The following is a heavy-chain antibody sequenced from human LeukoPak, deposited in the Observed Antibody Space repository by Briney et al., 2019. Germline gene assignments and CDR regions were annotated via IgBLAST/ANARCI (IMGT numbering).Heavy chain of an antibody. CDR1: GFTFSSYA. J-gene: IGHJ4*02. D-gene: IGHD6-6*01. CDR2: ISASGDST. Sequence: GGSLRLSCAASGFTFSSYAMSWVRQAPGKGLEWVSVISASGDSTYYADSVKGRFTISRDNSKNTLYLQMNSLRAEATAIYYCAKLIAARGSGDYWGQGTLVTVSS. CDR3: AKLIAARGSGDY. V-gene: IGHV3-23*01.